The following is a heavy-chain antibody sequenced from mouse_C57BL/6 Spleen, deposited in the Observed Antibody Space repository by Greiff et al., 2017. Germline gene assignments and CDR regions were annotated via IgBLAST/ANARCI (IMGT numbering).Heavy chain of an antibody. CDR2: IYPRSGNT. Sequence: VQLVESGAELARPGASVKLSCKASGYTFTSYGISWVKQRTGQGLEWIGEIYPRSGNTYYNEKFKGKATLTADKSSSTAYMELRSLTSEDSAVYFCARLGSHYYGSSYGYWGQGTTLTVSS. CDR1: GYTFTSYG. D-gene: IGHD1-1*01. V-gene: IGHV1-81*01. CDR3: ARLGSHYYGSSYGY. J-gene: IGHJ2*01.